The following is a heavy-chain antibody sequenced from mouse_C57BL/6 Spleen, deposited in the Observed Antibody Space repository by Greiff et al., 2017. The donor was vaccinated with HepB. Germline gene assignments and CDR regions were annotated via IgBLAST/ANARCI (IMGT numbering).Heavy chain of an antibody. CDR2: ISSGSSTI. CDR3: ARNYYGPYWYFDV. CDR1: GFTFSDYG. Sequence: EVMLVESGGGLVKPGGSLKLSCAASGFTFSDYGMHWVRQAPEKGLEWVAYISSGSSTIYYADTVKGRFTISRDNAKNTLFLQMTSLRSEDTAMDYCARNYYGPYWYFDVWGTGTTVTVSS. V-gene: IGHV5-17*01. D-gene: IGHD1-1*01. J-gene: IGHJ1*03.